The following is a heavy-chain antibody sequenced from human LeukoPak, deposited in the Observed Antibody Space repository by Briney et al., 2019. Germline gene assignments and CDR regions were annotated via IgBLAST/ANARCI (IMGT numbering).Heavy chain of an antibody. V-gene: IGHV4-34*01. CDR3: ARRWNYGRNYYIDV. CDR2: INDSGRT. CDR1: GGSFSNYY. Sequence: SETLSLTCAVYGGSFSNYYWSWIRQPPGKGLEWIGEINDSGRTNYNPSLMSRVPVSVDTSKNQFSLRLTSVTATDTAVYYCARRWNYGRNYYIDVWGKGATVSVSS. J-gene: IGHJ6*03. D-gene: IGHD1-7*01.